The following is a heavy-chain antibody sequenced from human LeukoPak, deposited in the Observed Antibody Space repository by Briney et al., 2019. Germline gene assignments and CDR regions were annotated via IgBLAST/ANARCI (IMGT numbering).Heavy chain of an antibody. J-gene: IGHJ4*02. D-gene: IGHD3-10*01. Sequence: ASVKVSCKASGYTFTSYGISWVRQAPGQGLEWMGWISAYNGNTNYAQKLQGRVTMTRDTSTSTVYMELSSLRSEDTAVYYCARGLGELLHFDYWGQGTLVTVSS. V-gene: IGHV1-18*01. CDR1: GYTFTSYG. CDR2: ISAYNGNT. CDR3: ARGLGELLHFDY.